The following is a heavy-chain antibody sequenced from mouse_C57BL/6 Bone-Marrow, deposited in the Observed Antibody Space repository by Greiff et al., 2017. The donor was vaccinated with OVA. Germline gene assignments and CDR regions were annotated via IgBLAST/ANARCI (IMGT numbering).Heavy chain of an antibody. CDR2: IYPGNSDT. D-gene: IGHD4-1*01. Sequence: VQLQQSGTVLARPGASVKMSCKTSGYTFTSYWMHWVKQRPGQGLEWIGAIYPGNSDTSYNQKFKGQAKLTAVTSASTAYMELSSLTNEDSAVYYCTRSIANWALDYWGQGTTLTVAS. J-gene: IGHJ2*01. CDR1: GYTFTSYW. V-gene: IGHV1-5*01. CDR3: TRSIANWALDY.